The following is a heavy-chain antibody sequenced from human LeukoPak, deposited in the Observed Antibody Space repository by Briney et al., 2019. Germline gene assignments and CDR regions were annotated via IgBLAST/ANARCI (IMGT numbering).Heavy chain of an antibody. CDR1: GYTFTSYG. CDR2: ISAYNGNT. J-gene: IGHJ4*02. D-gene: IGHD6-13*01. CDR3: ARGSAGAAAGLFDY. V-gene: IGHV1-18*01. Sequence: ASVKVSCKASGYTFTSYGISWVRQAPGQGLEWMGWISAYNGNTNYAQKLQGRVTMTTDTSASTAYMELRSLRSDDTAVYYCARGSAGAAAGLFDYWGQGTLVTVSS.